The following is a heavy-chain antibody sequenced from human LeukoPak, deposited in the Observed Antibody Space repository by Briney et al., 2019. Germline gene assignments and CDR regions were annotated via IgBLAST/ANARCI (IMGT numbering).Heavy chain of an antibody. D-gene: IGHD4-23*01. CDR2: IYSGGST. Sequence: GGSLRLSCAASGFTVSSNYMSWVRQGPGKGLEWVSTIYSGGSTYYADSVKGRFTISRDNSKNTLYLQMNSLRAEDPAVYYCGGITRYYFDYWGQGTLVTVSS. J-gene: IGHJ4*02. CDR3: GGITRYYFDY. CDR1: GFTVSSNY. V-gene: IGHV3-66*01.